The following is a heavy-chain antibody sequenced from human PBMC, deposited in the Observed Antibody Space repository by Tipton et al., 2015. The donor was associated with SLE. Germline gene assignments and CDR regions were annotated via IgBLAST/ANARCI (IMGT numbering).Heavy chain of an antibody. D-gene: IGHD3-10*01. J-gene: IGHJ4*02. V-gene: IGHV3-30*04. Sequence: SLRLSCAASGFTFSSYAMHWVRQAPGKGLEWVAVISYDGDNKYYADSVKGRFTISRDNSKNTLYLQMSSLRAEDTAVYYCAREALPITMDPYYFDSWGQGTLVTVSS. CDR2: ISYDGDNK. CDR1: GFTFSSYA. CDR3: AREALPITMDPYYFDS.